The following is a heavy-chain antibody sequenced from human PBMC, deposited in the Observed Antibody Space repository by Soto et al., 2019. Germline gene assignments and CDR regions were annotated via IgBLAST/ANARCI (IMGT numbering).Heavy chain of an antibody. CDR1: GFTFSSYA. CDR3: ARVGYSGYDYYYYYGMDV. V-gene: IGHV3-30-3*01. J-gene: IGHJ6*02. D-gene: IGHD5-12*01. CDR2: ISYDGSNK. Sequence: HPGGSLRLSCAASGFTFSSYAMHRVRQAPGKGLEWVAVISYDGSNKYYADTVKGRFTISRDNSKNTQYLQMNSLRAEDTAFYYCARVGYSGYDYYYYYGMDVWGQGTTVTVSS.